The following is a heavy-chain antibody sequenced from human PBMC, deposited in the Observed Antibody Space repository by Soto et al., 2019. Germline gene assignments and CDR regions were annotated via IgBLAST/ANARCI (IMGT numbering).Heavy chain of an antibody. D-gene: IGHD4-17*01. CDR2: IIPILGIA. CDR3: ARDPHTVTTHNYYGMDV. V-gene: IGHV1-69*08. CDR1: GGTFSSYT. J-gene: IGHJ6*02. Sequence: QVQLVQSGAEVKKPGSSVKVSCKASGGTFSSYTISWVRQAPGQGLEWMGRIIPILGIANYAQKFQGRVTITADKTTSTAYMELSSLRSEDTAVYYCARDPHTVTTHNYYGMDVWGQGTTVTVSS.